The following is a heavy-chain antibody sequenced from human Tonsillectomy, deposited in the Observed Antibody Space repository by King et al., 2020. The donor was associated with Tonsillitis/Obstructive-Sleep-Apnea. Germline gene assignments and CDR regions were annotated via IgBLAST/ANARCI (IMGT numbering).Heavy chain of an antibody. Sequence: VQLVESGGGLVQPGGSLRLSCAASGFTFSNYWMHWVRQAPGKGLVWVSRVNSDGSSTDCADSVKGRFTISRDNTKNTLHLQMNRLRAEDTAVYYCARGLYWYSYWGQGTLVTVSS. V-gene: IGHV3-74*01. CDR3: ARGLYWYSY. D-gene: IGHD2-8*02. CDR1: GFTFSNYW. J-gene: IGHJ4*02. CDR2: VNSDGSST.